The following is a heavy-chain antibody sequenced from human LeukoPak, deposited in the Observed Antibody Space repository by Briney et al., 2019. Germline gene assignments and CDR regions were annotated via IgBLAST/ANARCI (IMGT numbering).Heavy chain of an antibody. V-gene: IGHV3-15*01. Sequence: PGGSLRLSCAASGVTFSNVYMSWVRQAPGKGLEWVGRIKSKTDGGTADYAAPVTGRFTISRDDSKNTVYLQMNSLKIEDTGVNYCLTTRWGQGTLVTVSS. CDR3: LTTR. CDR1: GVTFSNVY. CDR2: IKSKTDGGTA. J-gene: IGHJ4*02.